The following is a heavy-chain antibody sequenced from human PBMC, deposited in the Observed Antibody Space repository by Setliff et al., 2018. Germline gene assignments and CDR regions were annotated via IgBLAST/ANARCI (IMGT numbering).Heavy chain of an antibody. D-gene: IGHD3-3*01. CDR3: ARLSWNGLRYYGLDV. CDR2: IYYTGNT. V-gene: IGHV4-39*07. J-gene: IGHJ6*02. Sequence: LSLTCTVSGGSIRSSSYYWGWIRQPPGKGLEWIGTIYYTGNTYYNPSLKSRVTISVDTSKNQFSLNLSSVTAADTAIYYCARLSWNGLRYYGLDVWGQGTTVTVSS. CDR1: GGSIRSSSYY.